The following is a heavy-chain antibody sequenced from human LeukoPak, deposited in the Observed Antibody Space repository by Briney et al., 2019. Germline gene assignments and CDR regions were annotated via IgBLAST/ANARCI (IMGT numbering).Heavy chain of an antibody. Sequence: ASVKVSCKASGYTFTSYAMHWVRQAPGQRLEWMGWINAGNGNTKYSQKFQGRVTITRDTSASTAYMELSSLRSEDTAVYYCAREGCSSTSCYWGDCYYYGMDVWGKGTTVTVSS. CDR2: INAGNGNT. CDR3: AREGCSSTSCYWGDCYYYGMDV. J-gene: IGHJ6*04. CDR1: GYTFTSYA. V-gene: IGHV1-3*01. D-gene: IGHD2-2*01.